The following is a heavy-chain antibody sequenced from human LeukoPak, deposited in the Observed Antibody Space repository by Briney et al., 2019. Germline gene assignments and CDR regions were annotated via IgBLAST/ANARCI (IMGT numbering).Heavy chain of an antibody. CDR3: AKGIYSSGWSYFGY. V-gene: IGHV3-30*18. CDR2: ISYDGSNK. J-gene: IGHJ4*01. D-gene: IGHD6-19*01. CDR1: GFTFSSYG. Sequence: GGSLRLSCAASGFTFSSYGMYWVRQAPGKGLEWVAVISYDGSNKYYADSVKGRFTISRDNSKNTLYLQMNTLRAEDSALYYCAKGIYSSGWSYFGYWGHGTLVTVSS.